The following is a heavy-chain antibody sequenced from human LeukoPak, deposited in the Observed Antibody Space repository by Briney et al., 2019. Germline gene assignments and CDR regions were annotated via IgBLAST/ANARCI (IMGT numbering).Heavy chain of an antibody. J-gene: IGHJ3*01. V-gene: IGHV4-39*01. CDR2: VYGNGDT. CDR3: TSRGFRLPLDAFDV. Sequence: PSETLSLTCSVSGGPVTRSAYYWVWVRQSPGTGLEWLGSVYGNGDTCYNPSFESRVTIAIETSKNQFSLKMTSVTAADTAVYFCTSRGFRLPLDAFDVWGQGTRVAVSS. CDR1: GGPVTRSAYY.